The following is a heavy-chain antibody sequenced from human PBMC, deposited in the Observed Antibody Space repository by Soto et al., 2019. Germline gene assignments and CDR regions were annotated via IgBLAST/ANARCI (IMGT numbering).Heavy chain of an antibody. J-gene: IGHJ4*02. Sequence: EVQLVESGGGLVQPGGSLRLSCAASGFTFSNDWMHWVRQAAGKGLVWVSRINMDGSSTNYADSVKGRFTISRDNAKNTLYLQMNSLRVDDTAICFCARGPRGVYGNDYWGQGALVTVSS. D-gene: IGHD2-8*02. CDR3: ARGPRGVYGNDY. V-gene: IGHV3-74*01. CDR1: GFTFSNDW. CDR2: INMDGSST.